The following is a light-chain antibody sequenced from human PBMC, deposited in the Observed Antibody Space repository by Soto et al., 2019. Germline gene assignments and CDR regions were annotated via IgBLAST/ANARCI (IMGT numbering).Light chain of an antibody. CDR2: WAS. CDR3: QQYYTIPPT. V-gene: IGKV4-1*01. Sequence: DIVMTQSPDSLAVSLGERATINCKSSQSVLHSSNNKNYLAWYQQKPGQPPKLLISWASTRKSGVPDRFSASGSGTDFTLTISSLQAEDLAVYYCQQYYTIPPTFGQGTKVELK. J-gene: IGKJ1*01. CDR1: QSVLHSSNNKNY.